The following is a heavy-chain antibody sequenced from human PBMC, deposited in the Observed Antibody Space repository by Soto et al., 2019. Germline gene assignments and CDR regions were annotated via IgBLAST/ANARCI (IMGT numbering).Heavy chain of an antibody. Sequence: GGSLRLSCAASGFTFNIYAMSWVRQAPGKGLEWVSAISGSGGGTYYADSVEGRFTISRDNSNNTLYLQMSSLRAEDTAVYYFAKGGNDSSVGLLRYFQPWGQGTLVTVS. CDR3: AKGGNDSSVGLLRYFQP. J-gene: IGHJ1*01. V-gene: IGHV3-23*01. D-gene: IGHD3-22*01. CDR1: GFTFNIYA. CDR2: ISGSGGGT.